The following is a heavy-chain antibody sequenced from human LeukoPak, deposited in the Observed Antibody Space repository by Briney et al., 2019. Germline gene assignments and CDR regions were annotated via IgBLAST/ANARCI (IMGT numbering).Heavy chain of an antibody. CDR2: IYYSGST. CDR1: GGSISSGGYY. D-gene: IGHD1-26*01. Sequence: SETLSLTCTVSGGSISSGGYYWSWLRQHPGKGLEWIGYIYYSGSTYYNPSLKSRVTISVDTSKNQFSLKLSSVTAADTAVYYCARGGGLGLDYWGQGTLVTVSS. CDR3: ARGGGLGLDY. J-gene: IGHJ4*02. V-gene: IGHV4-31*03.